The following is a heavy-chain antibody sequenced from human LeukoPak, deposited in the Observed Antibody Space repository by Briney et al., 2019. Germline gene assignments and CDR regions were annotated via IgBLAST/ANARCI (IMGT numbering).Heavy chain of an antibody. Sequence: GGSLRLSCAASGLTVSSNYMSWVRQAPGKGLEWVSVIYSGGSTYYADSVKGRFTISRDNSKNTLYLQMNSLRAEDTAVYYCAKDQGSSGWSFDYWGQGTLVTVSS. CDR1: GLTVSSNY. CDR3: AKDQGSSGWSFDY. V-gene: IGHV3-66*02. CDR2: IYSGGST. D-gene: IGHD6-19*01. J-gene: IGHJ4*02.